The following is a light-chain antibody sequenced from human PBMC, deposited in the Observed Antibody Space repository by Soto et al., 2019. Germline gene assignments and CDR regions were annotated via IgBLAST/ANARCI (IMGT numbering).Light chain of an antibody. Sequence: QSALTQPPSVSGSPGQSVTISCTGTSSDVGSYNRVSWYQQPPGTAPKLMIYEDTNRPSGVPNRFSASKSGNTASLTISGLQAEDEADYYCTSYTSSRTWVFGGGTKLTVL. CDR3: TSYTSSRTWV. J-gene: IGLJ3*02. V-gene: IGLV2-18*02. CDR1: SSDVGSYNR. CDR2: EDT.